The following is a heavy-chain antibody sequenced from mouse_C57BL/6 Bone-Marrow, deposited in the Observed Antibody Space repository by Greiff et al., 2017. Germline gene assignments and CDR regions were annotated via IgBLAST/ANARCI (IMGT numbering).Heavy chain of an antibody. J-gene: IGHJ1*03. CDR3: ARADYDGTFDV. V-gene: IGHV1-81*01. CDR2: IYPRSGNT. Sequence: QVQLQQSGAELARPGASVKLSCKASGYTFTSYGISWVKQRTGQGLEWIGEIYPRSGNTYYNEKFKGKATLTADKSSSTEYMELSSLTSEDSAVYFCARADYDGTFDVWGTGTTVTVSS. CDR1: GYTFTSYG. D-gene: IGHD1-1*01.